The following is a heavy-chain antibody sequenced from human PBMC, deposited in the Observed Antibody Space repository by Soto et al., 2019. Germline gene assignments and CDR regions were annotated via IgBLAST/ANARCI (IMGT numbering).Heavy chain of an antibody. CDR1: GFTFSTYA. Sequence: EVQLLESGGGLVQPGGSLRLSCAASGFTFSTYAMTWVRQAPGKGLKWVSALSASGATTYHADSVKGRFTISRDNSEKTLYLQTNRPRAEDTAVFYCAKGVSGCQDYYCGMNVWGQGTTVTVSS. D-gene: IGHD1-26*01. CDR2: LSASGATT. V-gene: IGHV3-23*01. J-gene: IGHJ6*02. CDR3: AKGVSGCQDYYCGMNV.